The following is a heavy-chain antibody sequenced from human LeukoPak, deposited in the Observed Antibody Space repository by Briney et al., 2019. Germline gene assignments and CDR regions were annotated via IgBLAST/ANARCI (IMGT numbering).Heavy chain of an antibody. CDR2: IFYSGST. V-gene: IGHV4-39*07. CDR3: ARQVAIVEPTDPNWFDS. D-gene: IGHD1-26*01. CDR1: GDSIGSSSYY. J-gene: IGHJ5*01. Sequence: SETLSLTCNVSGDSIGSSSYYWGWIRQTPEKVLEWIGSIFYSGSTYYTPSLKSRVTMSLDTSKNQFSLRLTSVTAADTAVYYCARQVAIVEPTDPNWFDSWGQGTLVTVSS.